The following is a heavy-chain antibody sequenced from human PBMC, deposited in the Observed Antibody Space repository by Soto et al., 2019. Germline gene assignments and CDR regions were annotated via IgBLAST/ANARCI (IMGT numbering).Heavy chain of an antibody. J-gene: IGHJ4*02. CDR1: GYAFTTYG. V-gene: IGHV1-18*01. CDR2: ISAHNGNT. D-gene: IGHD6-6*01. CDR3: ARGRDGDY. Sequence: QVHLVQSGAEVKKPGASVKVSCKGSGYAFTTYGITWVRQAPGQGLEWMGWISAHNGNTNYAQKLPGRVTVTRDTAPSTAYMELRSLRSDDTAVYYCARGRDGDYWGQGALVTVSS.